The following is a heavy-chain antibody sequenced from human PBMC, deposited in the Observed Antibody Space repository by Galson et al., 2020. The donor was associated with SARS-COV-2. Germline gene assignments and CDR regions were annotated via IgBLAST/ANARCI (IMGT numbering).Heavy chain of an antibody. CDR3: ASGYSYGYDY. V-gene: IGHV4-4*07. CDR1: GGSISSYY. CDR2: IYTSGST. J-gene: IGHJ4*02. D-gene: IGHD5-18*01. Sequence: ETSETLSLTCTVSGGSISSYYRSWIRQPAGKGLEWIGRIYTSGSTNYNPPLKSRVTMSVDTSKNQFSLKLSSVTAADTAVYYCASGYSYGYDYWGQGTLVTVSS.